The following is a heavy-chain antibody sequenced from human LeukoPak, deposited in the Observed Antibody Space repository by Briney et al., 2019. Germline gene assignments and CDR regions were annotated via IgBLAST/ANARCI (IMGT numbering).Heavy chain of an antibody. Sequence: GGSLRLSCAASGFTFSSYWMHWVRQAPGKGLVWVSRINSDGSSTSYADSVKGRFTISRDNAKNTLYLQMNSLRAEDTAVYYCARGKVWFGEFLPVDYWGQGTLVTVSS. CDR2: INSDGSST. J-gene: IGHJ4*02. V-gene: IGHV3-74*01. D-gene: IGHD3-10*01. CDR3: ARGKVWFGEFLPVDY. CDR1: GFTFSSYW.